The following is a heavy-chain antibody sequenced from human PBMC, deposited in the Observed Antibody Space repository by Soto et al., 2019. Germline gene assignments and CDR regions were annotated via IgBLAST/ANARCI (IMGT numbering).Heavy chain of an antibody. CDR1: GFTFSSYA. CDR2: ISGSGGST. Sequence: EVQLLESGGGLVQPGGSLRLSCAASGFTFSSYAMSWVRQAPGKGLEWVSAISGSGGSTYYADSVKGRFTISRDNSKNTLYLQMNSLRAEDTAVYYCAKGKERGPAAMGYYYSMDVWGQGTTVTVSS. CDR3: AKGKERGPAAMGYYYSMDV. D-gene: IGHD2-2*01. V-gene: IGHV3-23*01. J-gene: IGHJ6*02.